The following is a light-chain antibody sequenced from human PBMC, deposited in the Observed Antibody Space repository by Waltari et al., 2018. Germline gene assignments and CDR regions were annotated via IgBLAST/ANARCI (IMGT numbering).Light chain of an antibody. CDR2: STN. V-gene: IGLV8-61*01. Sequence: QPVVTQDPPFSVSPGGTETPPFALSSASASILYYPPWYPQTPGQAPRTLIYSTNTRSSGVPDRYSGSILGNKAALTITGAQADDESDYYCVLYMGSGIWVFGGGTKLTVL. CDR3: VLYMGSGIWV. CDR1: SASASILYY. J-gene: IGLJ3*02.